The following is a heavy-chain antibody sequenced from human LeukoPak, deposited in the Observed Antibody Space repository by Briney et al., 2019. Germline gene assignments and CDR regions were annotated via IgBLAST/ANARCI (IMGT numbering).Heavy chain of an antibody. CDR3: ARAMITFGGVIAELNWFDP. CDR1: GGTFSSYG. CDR2: IIPIFGTA. D-gene: IGHD3-16*02. Sequence: SVKVSCKASGGTFSSYGISWVRQAPGQGLEWVGGIIPIFGTANYAQKFQGRVTITADESTSTAYMELSSLRSEDTAVYYCARAMITFGGVIAELNWFDPWGQGTLVTVSS. V-gene: IGHV1-69*13. J-gene: IGHJ5*02.